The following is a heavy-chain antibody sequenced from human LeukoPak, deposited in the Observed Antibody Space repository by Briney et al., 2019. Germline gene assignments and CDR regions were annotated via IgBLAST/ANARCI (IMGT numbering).Heavy chain of an antibody. D-gene: IGHD3-22*01. CDR3: ARTIAFYYDSSSYMDF. Sequence: TGESLKISCKGSGYSFNSHWIGWVRQMPGKGLEWMGIFHPGDSESRYSPSFQGQVTMSADQTITTAYLQWNSLEASDTAMYFCARTIAFYYDSSSYMDFWGQGTLVTVSS. CDR2: FHPGDSES. J-gene: IGHJ4*02. CDR1: GYSFNSHW. V-gene: IGHV5-51*01.